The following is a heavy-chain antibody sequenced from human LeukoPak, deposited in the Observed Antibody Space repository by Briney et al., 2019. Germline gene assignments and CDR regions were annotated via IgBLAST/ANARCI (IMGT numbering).Heavy chain of an antibody. CDR3: AREGNVLLWFGELFPLDY. CDR2: ISAYNGNT. Sequence: ASVKVSCKASGYTSTSYGISWVRQAPGQGLEWMGWISAYNGNTNYAQKLQGRVTMTTDTSTSTAYMELRSLRSDDTAVYYCAREGNVLLWFGELFPLDYWGQGTLVTVSS. J-gene: IGHJ4*02. V-gene: IGHV1-18*01. CDR1: GYTSTSYG. D-gene: IGHD3-10*01.